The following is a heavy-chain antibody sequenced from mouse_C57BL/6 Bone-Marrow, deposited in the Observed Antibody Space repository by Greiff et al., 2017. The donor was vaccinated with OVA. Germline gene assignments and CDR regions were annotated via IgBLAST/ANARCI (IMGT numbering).Heavy chain of an antibody. CDR3: ASNPWFAY. J-gene: IGHJ3*01. CDR2: INPGNGGT. V-gene: IGHV1-53*01. CDR1: GYTFTSYW. Sequence: QVQLQQPGAELVKPGASVKLSCKASGYTFTSYWMHWVKQRPRQGLEWIGNINPGNGGTNYNEKFKGKATLTVDKSSSTAYMQLSSLTSEDSAVYYYASNPWFAYWGQGTLVTVSA.